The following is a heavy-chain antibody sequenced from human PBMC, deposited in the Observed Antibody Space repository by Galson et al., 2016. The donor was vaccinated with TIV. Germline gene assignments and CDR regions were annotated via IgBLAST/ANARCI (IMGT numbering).Heavy chain of an antibody. D-gene: IGHD3-22*01. CDR1: GDTFSSFV. CDR2: IIPLFGEA. Sequence: SVKVSCKASGDTFSSFVISWVRQAPGQGLEWMGGIIPLFGEAHYAQKFQGRVTISADESTSTVYMELSGLRSGDTAMYYYARGRGIYDSSGYFLFDHWGQGTLVTVSS. CDR3: ARGRGIYDSSGYFLFDH. J-gene: IGHJ5*02. V-gene: IGHV1-69*13.